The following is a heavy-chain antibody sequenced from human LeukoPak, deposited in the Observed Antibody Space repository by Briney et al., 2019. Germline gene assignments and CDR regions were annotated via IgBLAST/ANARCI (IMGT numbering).Heavy chain of an antibody. J-gene: IGHJ4*02. Sequence: SVKVSCKASGGTFSSYAISWVRQAPGQGLEWMGGIIPIFGTANYAQKFQGRVTIPADESTSTAYMELNSLTSEDTAVYYCARDLAGNYFDYWGQGTLVTVSS. V-gene: IGHV1-69*13. CDR1: GGTFSSYA. D-gene: IGHD3-10*01. CDR3: ARDLAGNYFDY. CDR2: IIPIFGTA.